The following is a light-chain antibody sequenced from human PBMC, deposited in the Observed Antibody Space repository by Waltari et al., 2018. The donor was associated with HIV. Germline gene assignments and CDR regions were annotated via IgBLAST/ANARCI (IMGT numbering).Light chain of an antibody. Sequence: QSALTQPASVSGSPGQSTTVSCTGTSSDVGGSNYVSWYQQHPGKAPKLTIYDVSKRPSGVSNRFSGSKSGNTASLTISGLQAEDEADYYCSSYTSSSTYVVFGGGTKLTVL. CDR3: SSYTSSSTYVV. CDR1: SSDVGGSNY. V-gene: IGLV2-14*01. CDR2: DVS. J-gene: IGLJ2*01.